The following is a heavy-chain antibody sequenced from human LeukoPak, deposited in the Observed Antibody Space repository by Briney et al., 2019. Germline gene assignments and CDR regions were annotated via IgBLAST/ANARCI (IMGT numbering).Heavy chain of an antibody. D-gene: IGHD6-13*01. CDR1: GFTFSNYA. J-gene: IGHJ6*03. V-gene: IGHV3-23*01. CDR2: IIISGGNT. Sequence: PGGSLRLSCAASGFTFSNYAMSCVCRAPGRGVECVSAIIISGGNTSYADSVKGRFTIYRDNSKNTLHLQMNSLRAEDTAVYYCAKEYSSNWGYMDVWGKGTTVTVSS. CDR3: AKEYSSNWGYMDV.